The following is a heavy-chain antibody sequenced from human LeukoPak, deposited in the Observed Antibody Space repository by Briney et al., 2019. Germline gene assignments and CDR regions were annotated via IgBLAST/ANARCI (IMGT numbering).Heavy chain of an antibody. CDR3: ARGGGLRYFDWLLPVDY. V-gene: IGHV4-34*01. CDR2: INHSGST. Sequence: TSETLSLTCAVYGGSFSGYYWSWIRQPPGKGLEWIGEINHSGSTNYNPSLKSRVTISVDTSKNQFSLKLSSVTAADTAVYYCARGGGLRYFDWLLPVDYWGQGTLVTVSS. CDR1: GGSFSGYY. J-gene: IGHJ4*02. D-gene: IGHD3-9*01.